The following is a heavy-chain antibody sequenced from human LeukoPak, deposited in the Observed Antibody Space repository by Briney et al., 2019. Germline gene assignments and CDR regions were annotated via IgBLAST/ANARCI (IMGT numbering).Heavy chain of an antibody. CDR3: AKEGKTRNWNYFQAKPVY. J-gene: IGHJ4*02. D-gene: IGHD1-20*01. V-gene: IGHV3-30*04. CDR1: GFTFSTYA. Sequence: GRSLRLSCAASGFTFSTYAMHWVRQAPGKGLEWVAVISYDGSNKYYADSVKGRFTISRDNSKNTLCLQMNSLRAEDTAVYYCAKEGKTRNWNYFQAKPVYWGQGTLVTVSS. CDR2: ISYDGSNK.